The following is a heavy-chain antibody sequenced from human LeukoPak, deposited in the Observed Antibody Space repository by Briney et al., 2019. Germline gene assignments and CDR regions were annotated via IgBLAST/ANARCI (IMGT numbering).Heavy chain of an antibody. J-gene: IGHJ6*03. D-gene: IGHD5-12*01. CDR2: ISSSSSYI. CDR3: ARGTGISGYDKTYYYYYVDV. CDR1: GFIFSSYW. Sequence: GGSLRLSCAASGFIFSSYWMTWVRQAPGKGLEWVSSISSSSSYIYYADSVKGRFTISRDNAKNSLYLQMNSLRAEDTAVYYCARGTGISGYDKTYYYYYVDVWGKGTTVTVSS. V-gene: IGHV3-21*01.